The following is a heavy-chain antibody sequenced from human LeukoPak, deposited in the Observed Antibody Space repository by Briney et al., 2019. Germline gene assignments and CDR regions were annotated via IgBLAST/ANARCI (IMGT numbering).Heavy chain of an antibody. CDR3: ARPAAGGTFDY. V-gene: IGHV1-18*01. Sequence: ASVKVSCKASGYTFTTYGISWVRQAPGQGLEWMGWISGYNDNAKYAQKLQGRVTMTTDTSTSTAYIELRSLRSDDTAVYYCARPAAGGTFDYWGQGTLVTVSS. D-gene: IGHD6-13*01. J-gene: IGHJ4*02. CDR1: GYTFTTYG. CDR2: ISGYNDNA.